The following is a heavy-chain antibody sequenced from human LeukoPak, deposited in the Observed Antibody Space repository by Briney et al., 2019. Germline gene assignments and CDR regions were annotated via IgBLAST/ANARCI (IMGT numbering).Heavy chain of an antibody. Sequence: GGSLRLSCAASGFTFSSYSMNWVRQAPGKGPEWVSYISSSSSTIYYADSVKGRFTISRDNAKNSLYLQMNSLRAEDTAVCYCASGIFGVPRGAFDIWGQGTMVTVSS. J-gene: IGHJ3*02. CDR1: GFTFSSYS. D-gene: IGHD3-3*01. CDR2: ISSSSSTI. V-gene: IGHV3-48*04. CDR3: ASGIFGVPRGAFDI.